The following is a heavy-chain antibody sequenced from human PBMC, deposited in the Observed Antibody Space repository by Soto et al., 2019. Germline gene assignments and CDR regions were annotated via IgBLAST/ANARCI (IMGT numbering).Heavy chain of an antibody. Sequence: QVALQVSGPGLVKPSGTLSLTCAGSGASVSSTYWWSWVRQPPGKGPEWIGEINHRGRANYTPSLKSRVPMSLDISKRQFSLRLTSVTAADTAVYFCGRYKAASGTYYFDYWGRGALVNVSS. V-gene: IGHV4-4*02. CDR2: INHRGRA. CDR1: GASVSSTYW. J-gene: IGHJ4*02. CDR3: GRYKAASGTYYFDY. D-gene: IGHD6-13*01.